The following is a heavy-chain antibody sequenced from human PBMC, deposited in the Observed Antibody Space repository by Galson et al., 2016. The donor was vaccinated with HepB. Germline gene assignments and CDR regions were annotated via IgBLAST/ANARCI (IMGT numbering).Heavy chain of an antibody. CDR3: AGDLWAAYDPLTGYYLAFGFDP. J-gene: IGHJ5*02. CDR2: INPNTGGT. V-gene: IGHV1-2*02. Sequence: SVKVSCKASGYNFTDNYIHWVRQAPGQGLEWLGWINPNTGGTKFSQQFQGRVTLTEDTSITTAYMELSRLRADDTAMYYCAGDLWAAYDPLTGYYLAFGFDPWGQGTLVIVSS. CDR1: GYNFTDNY. D-gene: IGHD3-9*01.